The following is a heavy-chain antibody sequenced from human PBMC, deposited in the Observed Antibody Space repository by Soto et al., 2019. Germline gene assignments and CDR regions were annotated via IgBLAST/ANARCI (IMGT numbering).Heavy chain of an antibody. Sequence: KPSETLSLTCTVSGGSISSGGHYWSWIRQHPGKGLEWIGYIYYSGSTYYNPSLKSRVTISVDTSKNQFSLKLSSVTAADTAVYYCASHPKYDSSGYYYWGQGTLVTVSS. D-gene: IGHD3-22*01. CDR2: IYYSGST. J-gene: IGHJ4*02. V-gene: IGHV4-31*03. CDR1: GGSISSGGHY. CDR3: ASHPKYDSSGYYY.